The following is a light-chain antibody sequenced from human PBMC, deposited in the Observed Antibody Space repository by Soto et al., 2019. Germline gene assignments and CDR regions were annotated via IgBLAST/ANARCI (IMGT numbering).Light chain of an antibody. CDR1: QSLVHTDGKTY. Sequence: DIVLTQTPLSSPVTLGQPASISCTSSQSLVHTDGKTYLSWLQQRPGQPPRLLIYKISDRLSGVPDRFTGSGAGTDFTLKISRVEAEDGGTYYCMQATRFPFTFGGGTKVEIK. V-gene: IGKV2-24*01. J-gene: IGKJ4*01. CDR2: KIS. CDR3: MQATRFPFT.